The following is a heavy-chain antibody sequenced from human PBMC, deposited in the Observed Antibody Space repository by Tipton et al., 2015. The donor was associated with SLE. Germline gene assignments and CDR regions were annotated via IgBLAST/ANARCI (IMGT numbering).Heavy chain of an antibody. Sequence: TLSLTCAVRGGSFSGFYWSWIRQPPGEGLEWIGEINHSGITNYNPSLDRRVTLSVDTSKNQFSLKLTSVTAADTAVYYCARIPAVAGTGVAYWGQGTLVTVSS. CDR3: ARIPAVAGTGVAY. D-gene: IGHD6-19*01. CDR1: GGSFSGFY. J-gene: IGHJ4*02. CDR2: INHSGIT. V-gene: IGHV4-34*01.